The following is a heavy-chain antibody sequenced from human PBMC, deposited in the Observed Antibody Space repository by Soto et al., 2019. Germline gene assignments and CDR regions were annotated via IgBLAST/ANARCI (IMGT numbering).Heavy chain of an antibody. D-gene: IGHD1-7*01. J-gene: IGHJ5*02. CDR2: MNPSNGNA. Sequence: SVKVSCKASGYTFITYDINWVRQATGQGLEWMGWMNPSNGNAGYAQKFQGRVTMTRNTSISTAYMELSSLRSDDTAVYFCATRKERSGPNYLGPSGQGSLVTVSS. CDR3: ATRKERSGPNYLGP. V-gene: IGHV1-8*01. CDR1: GYTFITYD.